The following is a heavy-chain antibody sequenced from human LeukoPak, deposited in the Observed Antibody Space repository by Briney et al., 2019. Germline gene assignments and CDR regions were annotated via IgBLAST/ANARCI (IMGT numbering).Heavy chain of an antibody. V-gene: IGHV4-30-2*01. J-gene: IGHJ4*02. Sequence: SQTLSLTCTVSGGSISSGGYYWSWIRQPPGKGLEWIGYIYHSGSTYYNPSLKSQVTISVDRSKNQFSLKLSSVTAADTAVYYCARVPSTVVTPVDYWGQGTVVTVSS. D-gene: IGHD4-23*01. CDR3: ARVPSTVVTPVDY. CDR2: IYHSGST. CDR1: GGSISSGGYY.